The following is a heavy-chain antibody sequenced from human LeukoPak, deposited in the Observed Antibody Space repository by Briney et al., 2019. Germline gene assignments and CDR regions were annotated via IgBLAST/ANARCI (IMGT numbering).Heavy chain of an antibody. V-gene: IGHV3-21*01. CDR1: GFTFSSYT. CDR2: ISGGSVYI. CDR3: ASEVGYGDYGHDY. Sequence: PGGSLRLSCAASGFTFSSYTMSWVRQAPGKGLEWVSSISGGSVYIYDADLLKGRFTISRDNAKNSLYMKMNSLGAEDTAVYYCASEVGYGDYGHDYWGQGTLVTVSS. D-gene: IGHD4-17*01. J-gene: IGHJ4*02.